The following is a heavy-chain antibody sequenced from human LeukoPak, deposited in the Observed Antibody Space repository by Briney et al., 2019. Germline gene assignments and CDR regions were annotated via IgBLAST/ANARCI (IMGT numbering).Heavy chain of an antibody. V-gene: IGHV4-61*02. J-gene: IGHJ5*02. Sequence: SETLSLTCIASGDSITSGSYYWSWVRQSAGKGLEWIGRTYASGSTNYNPSLKSRVSISVDTSKSQFSLKLSSVTAADTAVYYCARGQDFGVVPPGFDPWGQGTLVTVSS. CDR2: TYASGST. D-gene: IGHD3-3*01. CDR3: ARGQDFGVVPPGFDP. CDR1: GDSITSGSYY.